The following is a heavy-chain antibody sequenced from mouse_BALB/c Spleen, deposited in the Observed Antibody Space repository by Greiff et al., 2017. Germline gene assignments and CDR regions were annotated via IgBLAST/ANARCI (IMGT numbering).Heavy chain of an antibody. CDR3: AKVGGSLGAMDY. V-gene: IGHV14-3*02. D-gene: IGHD1-1*02. CDR2: IDPANGNT. Sequence: EVQLQQSGAELVKPGASVKLSCTASGFNIKDTYMHWVKQRPEQSLEWIGRIDPANGNTKYDPKFQGKATITADTSSNTAYLQLSSLTYEDTAVYYCAKVGGSLGAMDYWGQGTSVTVSS. J-gene: IGHJ4*01. CDR1: GFNIKDTY.